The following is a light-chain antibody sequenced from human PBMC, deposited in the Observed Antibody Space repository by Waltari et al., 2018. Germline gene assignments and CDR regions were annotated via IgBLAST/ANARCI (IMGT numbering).Light chain of an antibody. Sequence: SYVLTQPPSVSVAPGETARITCGGTNLGSKRVHWYQQKPGQAPVLVVYDDSDRPPGIPERFSGSNSGNTATLTISRVEAGDEADFYCQVWDTGSDRVVFGGGTKLTVL. V-gene: IGLV3-21*02. CDR2: DDS. CDR3: QVWDTGSDRVV. J-gene: IGLJ2*01. CDR1: NLGSKR.